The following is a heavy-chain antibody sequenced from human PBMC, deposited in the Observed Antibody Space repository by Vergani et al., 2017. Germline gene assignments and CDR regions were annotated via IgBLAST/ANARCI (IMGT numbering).Heavy chain of an antibody. V-gene: IGHV3-30*02. CDR2: IQFDGSNQ. CDR1: GFTLSNYD. J-gene: IGHJ4*02. CDR3: AKHLRGSGIDY. D-gene: IGHD3-10*01. Sequence: QVQLVESGRGVVQRGGSLRLSCATSGFTLSNYDMQWMRQGPGKGLEFVAFIQFDGSNQYYADSVKGRFTLTRDFSKNTLYLQVNSLRTDDTATYYCAKHLRGSGIDYWGQGTQVIVSS.